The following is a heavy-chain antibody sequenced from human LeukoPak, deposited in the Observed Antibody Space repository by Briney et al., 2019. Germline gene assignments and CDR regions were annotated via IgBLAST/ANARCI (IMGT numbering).Heavy chain of an antibody. J-gene: IGHJ3*02. V-gene: IGHV3-21*01. Sequence: PGGSLRLSCAASGFTFSSYSMNWVRQAPGEGLEWVSSISSSSSYIYYADSVKGRFTISRDNAKNSLYLQMNSLRAEDTAVYYCATSLPGGYCSSTSCYKAAFDIWGQGTMVTVSS. CDR3: ATSLPGGYCSSTSCYKAAFDI. D-gene: IGHD2-2*02. CDR1: GFTFSSYS. CDR2: ISSSSSYI.